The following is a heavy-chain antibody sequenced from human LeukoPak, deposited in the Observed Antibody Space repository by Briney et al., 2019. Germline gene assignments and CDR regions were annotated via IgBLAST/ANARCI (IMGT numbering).Heavy chain of an antibody. D-gene: IGHD6-19*01. CDR2: IDYSGST. J-gene: IGHJ4*02. CDR3: ARFRPVADFDY. V-gene: IGHV4-61*08. CDR1: DDSISTGGYS. Sequence: SETLSLTCAFSDDSISTGGYSWSWIRQPPGKGLEWIGYIDYSGSTNYNPSLKSRVTISVDTSKNQFSLKLSSVTAADTAVYYCARFRPVADFDYWGQGTLVTVSS.